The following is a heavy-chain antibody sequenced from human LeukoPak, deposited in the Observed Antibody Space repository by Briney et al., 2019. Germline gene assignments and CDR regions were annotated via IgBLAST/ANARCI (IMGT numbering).Heavy chain of an antibody. J-gene: IGHJ4*02. CDR2: INHSGST. D-gene: IGHD3-10*01. CDR1: GESFSGYY. Sequence: PSETLSLACAVYGESFSGYYWSWIRQPPVKGLEWIGEINHSGSTNYNPSLKSRVTISVDTSKNQFSLQLSSVTAADTAVYYCAREGTMVRGVFGYWGQGTLVTVSS. V-gene: IGHV4-34*01. CDR3: AREGTMVRGVFGY.